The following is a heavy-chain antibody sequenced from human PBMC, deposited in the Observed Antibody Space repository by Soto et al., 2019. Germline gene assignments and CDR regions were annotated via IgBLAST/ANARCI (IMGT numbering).Heavy chain of an antibody. J-gene: IGHJ5*02. D-gene: IGHD3-16*01. CDR1: ADSVSSGAYK. V-gene: IGHV4-61*08. Sequence: SSETLSPTCSFSADSVSSGAYKWSWMRQLPGKGLECIGHVYFSGSTNYIPSLKSRLTMSVDTAKNQFSLKLNSVTAADTAVYYCARIPVDTYMIYWSDPWGQGTQVTVSS. CDR3: ARIPVDTYMIYWSDP. CDR2: VYFSGST.